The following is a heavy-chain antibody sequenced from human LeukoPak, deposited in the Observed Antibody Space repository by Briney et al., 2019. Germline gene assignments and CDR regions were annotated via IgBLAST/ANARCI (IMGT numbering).Heavy chain of an antibody. CDR2: FYHSGTT. D-gene: IGHD3-10*01. J-gene: IGHJ3*02. CDR3: ARKRFGEVYDI. CDR1: GYSISSGYY. Sequence: PSETLSLTCSVSGYSISSGYYWCWIRQPPGVPLEWVGIFYHSGTTYYNQSFKGRVTISVDTSKNQFSLRLSAVTAADTAVYYGARKRFGEVYDIWGQGTMVTVSS. V-gene: IGHV4-38-2*02.